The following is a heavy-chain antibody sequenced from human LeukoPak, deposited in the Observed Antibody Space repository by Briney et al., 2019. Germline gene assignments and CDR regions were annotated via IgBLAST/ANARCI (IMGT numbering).Heavy chain of an antibody. Sequence: ASVKLSCKASGSTFTSNGISWMRQAPGQGLEWMGWISAYNGNTNYAQKLQGRVTMTTDTSTSTAYMELRSMRSDDTAVYYCASKLGYCSSTSCLLDYGMDVWGQGTTVTVSS. D-gene: IGHD2-2*01. CDR2: ISAYNGNT. V-gene: IGHV1-18*01. J-gene: IGHJ6*02. CDR3: ASKLGYCSSTSCLLDYGMDV. CDR1: GSTFTSNG.